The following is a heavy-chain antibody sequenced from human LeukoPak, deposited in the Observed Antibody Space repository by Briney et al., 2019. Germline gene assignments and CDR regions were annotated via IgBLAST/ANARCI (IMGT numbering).Heavy chain of an antibody. Sequence: PGGSLRLSCAASGFTFSSYGMHWVRQAPGKGLEWVAFIRYDGSNKYYADSVKGRFTISRDNSKNTLYLQMNSLRAEDTAVYYCAKVCVVPVALDYWGPGTLVTVSS. V-gene: IGHV3-30*02. CDR2: IRYDGSNK. D-gene: IGHD2-2*01. J-gene: IGHJ4*02. CDR3: AKVCVVPVALDY. CDR1: GFTFSSYG.